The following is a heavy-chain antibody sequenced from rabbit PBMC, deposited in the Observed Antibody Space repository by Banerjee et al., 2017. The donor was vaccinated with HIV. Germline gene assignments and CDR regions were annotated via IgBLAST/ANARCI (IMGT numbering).Heavy chain of an antibody. Sequence: QEQLVESGGGLVQPEGSLTLTCKASGFDFSSNAMCWVRLAPGKGPEWIACINDGDGSTYYASWAKGRFTISKTSSTTVTLQMTSLTAADTATYFCASYDGYGGNLWGQGTLVTVS. CDR2: INDGDGST. D-gene: IGHD6-1*01. CDR1: GFDFSSNA. J-gene: IGHJ4*01. CDR3: ASYDGYGGNL. V-gene: IGHV1S47*01.